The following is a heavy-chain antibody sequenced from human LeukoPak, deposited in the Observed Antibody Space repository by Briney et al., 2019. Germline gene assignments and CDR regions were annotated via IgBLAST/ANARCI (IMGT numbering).Heavy chain of an antibody. CDR2: ISCSSSYI. CDR1: GFTFRSYN. Sequence: GGSLRLFCAASGFTFRSYNMNWVRQAPGKGLEWVSSISCSSSYIYYADSVKGRFTISRDNAKNSLYLQINSLRAEDTAVYYCARDEEMWDIIAAGVGYWGQGTLVTVSS. J-gene: IGHJ4*02. D-gene: IGHD6-13*01. V-gene: IGHV3-21*01. CDR3: ARDEEMWDIIAAGVGY.